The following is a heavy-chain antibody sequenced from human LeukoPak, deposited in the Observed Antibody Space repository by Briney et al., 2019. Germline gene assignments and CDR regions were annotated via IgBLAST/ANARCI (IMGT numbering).Heavy chain of an antibody. CDR1: GYTLTELS. Sequence: ASVKVSCKVSGYTLTELSMHWVRQAPGKGLEWMGGFDPEDGETIYAQKFQGRVTITEDTSTDTAYMELSSLRSEDTAVYYCATGGYCSSTSCYSWFDPWGQGTLVTVSS. CDR3: ATGGYCSSTSCYSWFDP. CDR2: FDPEDGET. V-gene: IGHV1-24*01. D-gene: IGHD2-2*02. J-gene: IGHJ5*02.